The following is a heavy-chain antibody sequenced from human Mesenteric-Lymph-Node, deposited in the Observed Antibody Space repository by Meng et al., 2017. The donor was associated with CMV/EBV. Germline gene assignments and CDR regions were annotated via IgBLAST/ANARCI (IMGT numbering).Heavy chain of an antibody. J-gene: IGHJ4*02. V-gene: IGHV3-23*03. Sequence: GESLKISCSASGFTFSTYSMSWVRQAPSKGLEWVSIIYGAGSTKYYADSVKGRFTISRDNSKNILYLQMNGLRADDTAVYYCVKDKTRGGLFNFDFWGQGTLVTVSS. CDR1: GFTFSTYS. CDR2: IYGAGSTK. D-gene: IGHD3-10*01. CDR3: VKDKTRGGLFNFDF.